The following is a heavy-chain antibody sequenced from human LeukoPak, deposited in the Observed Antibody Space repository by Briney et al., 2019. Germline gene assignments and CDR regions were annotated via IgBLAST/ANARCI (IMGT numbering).Heavy chain of an antibody. Sequence: SETLSLTCTVSGGSISSYYWSWIRQPPGKGLEWIGYIYYSGSTNYNPSLKSRVTISVDTSKNQFSLKLSSVTAADTAVYYCATGSGYYSGWYVDYWGQGTLVTVSS. CDR1: GGSISSYY. CDR3: ATGSGYYSGWYVDY. D-gene: IGHD3-22*01. J-gene: IGHJ4*02. V-gene: IGHV4-59*08. CDR2: IYYSGST.